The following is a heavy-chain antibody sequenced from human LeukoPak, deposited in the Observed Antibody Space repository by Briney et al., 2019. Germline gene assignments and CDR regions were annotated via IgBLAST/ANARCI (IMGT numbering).Heavy chain of an antibody. CDR3: ARDAGMAGRPPGNWFDP. Sequence: GGSLRLSCAASGFTFSNYSMNWVRQAPGKGLEWVSSISRSSSYIYFTDSVKGRFTISRDNAKNSLYLQMNNLRAEDTAVYYCARDAGMAGRPPGNWFDPWGQGTLVTVSS. CDR1: GFTFSNYS. CDR2: ISRSSSYI. J-gene: IGHJ5*02. D-gene: IGHD6-6*01. V-gene: IGHV3-21*01.